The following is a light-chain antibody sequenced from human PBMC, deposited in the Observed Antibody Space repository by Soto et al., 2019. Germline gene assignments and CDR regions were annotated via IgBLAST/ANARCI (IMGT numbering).Light chain of an antibody. CDR2: AVS. Sequence: QSAMTQPLSVSGSTGQSITISCSGTRSDIGSYNHVAWYQQFPGKSPKLMIYAVSDRPPGVSDRFSGSQSGITASLTISGLQTEAEADYYCMSYTYGQSYLFGTWTTVAVL. J-gene: IGLJ1*01. V-gene: IGLV2-14*03. CDR3: MSYTYGQSYL. CDR1: RSDIGSYNH.